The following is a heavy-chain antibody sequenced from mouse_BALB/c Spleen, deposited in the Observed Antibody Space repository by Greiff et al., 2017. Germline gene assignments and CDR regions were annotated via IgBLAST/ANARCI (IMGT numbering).Heavy chain of an antibody. D-gene: IGHD3-1*01. J-gene: IGHJ4*01. Sequence: QVQLKQSGPGLVQPSQSLSITCTVSGFSLTSYGVHWVRQSPGKGLEWLGVIWSGGSTDYNAAFISRLSISKDNSKSQVFFKMNSLQANDTAIYYCARRPGSSGYLYYAMDYWGQGTSVTVSS. CDR3: ARRPGSSGYLYYAMDY. CDR1: GFSLTSYG. V-gene: IGHV2-2*02. CDR2: IWSGGST.